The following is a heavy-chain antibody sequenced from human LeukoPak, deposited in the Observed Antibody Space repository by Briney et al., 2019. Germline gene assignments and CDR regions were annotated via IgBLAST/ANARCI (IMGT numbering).Heavy chain of an antibody. Sequence: SETLSLTCAVYGGSFSGYYWSWIRQPPGKGLEWIGEINHRGSTNYNPSLKRRVTMSLDTSKNQFSLKLSSVTAADTAVYYCAKSLYGSGSYYNWFDPWGQGTLVTVSS. CDR1: GGSFSGYY. V-gene: IGHV4-34*01. CDR3: AKSLYGSGSYYNWFDP. D-gene: IGHD3-10*01. J-gene: IGHJ5*02. CDR2: INHRGST.